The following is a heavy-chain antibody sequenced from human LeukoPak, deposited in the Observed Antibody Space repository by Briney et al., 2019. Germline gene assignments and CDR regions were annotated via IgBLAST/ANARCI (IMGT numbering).Heavy chain of an antibody. CDR3: ARAPAGPQYQLLSADY. D-gene: IGHD2-2*01. CDR2: IYYSGST. J-gene: IGHJ4*02. Sequence: TLETLSLTCTVSGGSISSGGYSWSWIRQHPGKGLEWIGYIYYSGSTYYNPSLKSRVTISVDTSKNQFSLKLSSVTAADTAVYYCARAPAGPQYQLLSADYWGQGTLVTVSS. CDR1: GGSISSGGYS. V-gene: IGHV4-31*03.